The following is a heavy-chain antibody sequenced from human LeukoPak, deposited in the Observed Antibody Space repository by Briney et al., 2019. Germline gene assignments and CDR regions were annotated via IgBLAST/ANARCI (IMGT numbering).Heavy chain of an antibody. CDR1: GFTFNSYW. CDR2: FKTDGSTT. V-gene: IGHV3-74*01. J-gene: IGHJ4*02. Sequence: GGSLRLSCAASGFTFNSYWMHWVRQAPGKGLVWVSLFKTDGSTTRYADSVKGRFTISRDNAKNTLYLQMNSLRAEDTAVYYCARSTSQGFDYWGQGTPVIVSS. CDR3: ARSTSQGFDY.